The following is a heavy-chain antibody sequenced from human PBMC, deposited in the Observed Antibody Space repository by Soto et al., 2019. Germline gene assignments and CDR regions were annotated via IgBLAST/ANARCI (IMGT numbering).Heavy chain of an antibody. CDR1: GDTFSNFD. CDR2: MRADTGDT. D-gene: IGHD5-18*01. CDR3: ARYIYGQGVQS. V-gene: IGHV1-8*01. Sequence: QVQLVQSGAEVKKPGASVKVSCKASGDTFSNFDINWVRQATGQGPDWMGWMRADTGDTGHAQKFQGRISMTKETSTSPLYMQLISLRAADTAVYDCARYIYGQGVQSWGHGTRVIVSS. J-gene: IGHJ5*01.